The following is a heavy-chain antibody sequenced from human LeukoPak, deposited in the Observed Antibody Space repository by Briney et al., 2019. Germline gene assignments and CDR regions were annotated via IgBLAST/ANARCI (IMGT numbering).Heavy chain of an antibody. CDR3: ARKVGYSYGYFRNWFDP. J-gene: IGHJ5*02. CDR2: INHSGST. V-gene: IGHV4-34*01. CDR1: GGSFSGYY. Sequence: SETLSLTCAVYGGSFSGYYWNWIRQPPGKGLEWSGEINHSGSTNYNPSLKSRVTISVDTSKNQFSLKLSSVTAADTAVYYCARKVGYSYGYFRNWFDPWGQGTLVTVSS. D-gene: IGHD5-18*01.